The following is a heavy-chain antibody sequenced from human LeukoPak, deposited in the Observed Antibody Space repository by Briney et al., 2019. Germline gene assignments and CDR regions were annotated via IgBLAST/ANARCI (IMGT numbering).Heavy chain of an antibody. CDR1: GFTFSSYG. CDR3: AKGIQLWLYVIDY. J-gene: IGHJ4*02. V-gene: IGHV3-23*01. Sequence: GGSLRLSCAAFGFTFSSYGMSWVRQAPGKGLEWVSSISDSGGSTYYADSVKGRFTISRDNSKNTLYLQMNSLRAEDTAVYYCAKGIQLWLYVIDYWGQGTLVTVSS. CDR2: ISDSGGST. D-gene: IGHD5-18*01.